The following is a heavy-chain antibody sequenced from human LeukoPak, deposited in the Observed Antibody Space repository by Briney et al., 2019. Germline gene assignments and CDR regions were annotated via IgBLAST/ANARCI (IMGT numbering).Heavy chain of an antibody. CDR3: ASGRGPTYYYDSSGYYS. CDR1: GGSISSGGYY. V-gene: IGHV4-31*03. J-gene: IGHJ4*02. D-gene: IGHD3-22*01. CDR2: IHYSGST. Sequence: SQTLSLTCTVSGGSISSGGYYWGWIRQHPGKGLEWIGYIHYSGSTYYNPSLKSRVTISVDTSKNQFSLKLSSVTAADTAVYYCASGRGPTYYYDSSGYYSWGQGTLVTVSS.